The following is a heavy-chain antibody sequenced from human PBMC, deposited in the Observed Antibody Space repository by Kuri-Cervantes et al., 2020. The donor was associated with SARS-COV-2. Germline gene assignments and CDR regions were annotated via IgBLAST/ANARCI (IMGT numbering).Heavy chain of an antibody. CDR2: ISRTSTYK. CDR1: GFSFTSYS. CDR3: ARGGSGDSRPSHYDIPDFYYTLDV. Sequence: LSLTCAASGFSFTSYSMTWVRQTPGKGLEWVSSISRTSTYKHYADSVKGRFSMSRDNAKNSLYLQLESLRVEDTAIYYCARGGSGDSRPSHYDIPDFYYTLDVWGQGTTVTVSS. J-gene: IGHJ6*02. V-gene: IGHV3-21*06. D-gene: IGHD3-9*01.